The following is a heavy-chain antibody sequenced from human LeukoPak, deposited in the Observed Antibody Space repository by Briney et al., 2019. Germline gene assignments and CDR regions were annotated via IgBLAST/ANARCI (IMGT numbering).Heavy chain of an antibody. CDR2: INSDGSST. Sequence: GGSLRLSCAASGFTFSTYWMHWVRQAPGKGLVWVSRINSDGSSTSYADSVKGRFTISRDNAKNTLYLQMNSLRAEDTAMYYCARGSDCSGGSCYSYWYFDLWGRGTLVTVSS. CDR3: ARGSDCSGGSCYSYWYFDL. J-gene: IGHJ2*01. CDR1: GFTFSTYW. V-gene: IGHV3-74*01. D-gene: IGHD2-15*01.